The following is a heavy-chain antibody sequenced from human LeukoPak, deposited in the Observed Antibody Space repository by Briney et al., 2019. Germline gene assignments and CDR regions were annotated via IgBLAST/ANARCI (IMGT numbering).Heavy chain of an antibody. CDR2: IYSGGST. CDR3: ARDLGGSYYGGTRAFDI. CDR1: GFTVSSNY. D-gene: IGHD1-26*01. J-gene: IGHJ3*02. V-gene: IGHV3-66*01. Sequence: GGSLRLSCAASGFTVSSNYMSWVRQAPGKGLEWVSVIYSGGSTYYADSVKGRFTISRDNSKNTLYLQMNSLRAEDTAVYYCARDLGGSYYGGTRAFDIWGQGTMVTVSS.